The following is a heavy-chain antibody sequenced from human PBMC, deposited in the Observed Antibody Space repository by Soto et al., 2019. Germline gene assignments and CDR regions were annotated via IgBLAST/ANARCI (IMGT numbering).Heavy chain of an antibody. CDR1: GGTFSSFA. J-gene: IGHJ4*01. CDR2: IIPIFGTT. Sequence: QVQLVQSGAEVKKPGSSVKVSCKASGGTFSSFAISWVRQAPGQGLEWMGGIIPIFGTTNYAQKFQGRVTITADESTSTAYMEVTTLRSEDTAVYYCARDRDHTYDYWGHGTLVTVSS. CDR3: ARDRDHTYDY. V-gene: IGHV1-69*01.